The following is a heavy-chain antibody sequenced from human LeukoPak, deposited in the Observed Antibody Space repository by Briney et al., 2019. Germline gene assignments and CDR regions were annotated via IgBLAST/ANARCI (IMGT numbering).Heavy chain of an antibody. J-gene: IGHJ4*02. Sequence: SETLSLTCAVYGGSFSGYYWSWVRQPPGKGLEWIGEINHSGSTNYNPSLKSRVTISVDTSKNQFSLKLSSVTAADTAVYYCARGHDSSGYYFDYWGQGTLVTVSS. CDR1: GGSFSGYY. D-gene: IGHD3-22*01. CDR3: ARGHDSSGYYFDY. V-gene: IGHV4-34*01. CDR2: INHSGST.